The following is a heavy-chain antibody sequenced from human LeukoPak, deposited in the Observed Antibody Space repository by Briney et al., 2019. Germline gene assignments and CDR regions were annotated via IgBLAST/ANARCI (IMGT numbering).Heavy chain of an antibody. CDR2: INAGNGNT. CDR3: ARETSRHYYDSSGTDY. Sequence: ASVEVSCKASGYTFTSYAMHWVRQAPGQRLEWMGWINAGNGNTKYSQKFQGRVTITRDTSASTAYMELSSLRSEDTAVYYCARETSRHYYDSSGTDYWGQGTLVTVSS. V-gene: IGHV1-3*01. D-gene: IGHD3-22*01. CDR1: GYTFTSYA. J-gene: IGHJ4*02.